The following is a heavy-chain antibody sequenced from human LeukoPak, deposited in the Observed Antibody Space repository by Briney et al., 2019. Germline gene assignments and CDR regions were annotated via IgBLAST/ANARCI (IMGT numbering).Heavy chain of an antibody. CDR3: ASDLTYYDSSVDY. V-gene: IGHV3-21*01. J-gene: IGHJ4*02. D-gene: IGHD3-22*01. CDR2: ISSSSSYI. CDR1: GFTFSNYA. Sequence: PGGSLRLSCAASGFTFSNYAMIWVRQAPGKGLEWVSSISSSSSYIYYADSVKGRFTISRDNAKNSLYLQMNSLRAEDTAVYYCASDLTYYDSSVDYWGQGTLVTVSS.